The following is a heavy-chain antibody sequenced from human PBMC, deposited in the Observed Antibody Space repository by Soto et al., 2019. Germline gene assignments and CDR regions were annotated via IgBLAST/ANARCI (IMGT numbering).Heavy chain of an antibody. J-gene: IGHJ4*02. CDR1: GGSISSSSYY. V-gene: IGHV4-39*07. CDR3: ARESYYYGSGSYYRFDY. Sequence: SETLSLTCSVSGGSISSSSYYWSWIRQPPGKGLEWIGEINHSGSTNYNPSLKSRVTISVDTSKNQFSLKLSSVTAADTAVYYCARESYYYGSGSYYRFDYWGQGTLVTVSS. CDR2: INHSGST. D-gene: IGHD3-10*01.